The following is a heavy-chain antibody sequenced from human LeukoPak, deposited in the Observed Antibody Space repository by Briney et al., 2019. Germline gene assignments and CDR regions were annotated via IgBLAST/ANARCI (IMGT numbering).Heavy chain of an antibody. D-gene: IGHD3-9*01. Sequence: GGSLRLSCAASGFTFSTYAMNWVRQTPGKGLDWVSGILGNAGRTYYADSVKGRFTISRDNSKNTLYLQMNSLRVEDTAKYYCATDYTPDGLYDIDYWGQGTQVTVSS. V-gene: IGHV3-23*01. J-gene: IGHJ4*02. CDR2: ILGNAGRT. CDR3: ATDYTPDGLYDIDY. CDR1: GFTFSTYA.